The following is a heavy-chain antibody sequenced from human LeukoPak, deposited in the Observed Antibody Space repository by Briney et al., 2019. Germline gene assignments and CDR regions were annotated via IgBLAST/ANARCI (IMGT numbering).Heavy chain of an antibody. CDR2: ISSDGSNK. D-gene: IGHD6-19*01. CDR1: GFTFSSYG. CDR3: AKDSGKSAGIAVSRAPQDY. J-gene: IGHJ4*02. V-gene: IGHV3-30*18. Sequence: GGSLRLSCSASGFTFSSYGLHWVRQAPGKGLEWVALISSDGSNKYFADSVKGRFTISRDNSKNTLYLQMNSLRTEDTAVYSCAKDSGKSAGIAVSRAPQDYWGQGTLVTVSS.